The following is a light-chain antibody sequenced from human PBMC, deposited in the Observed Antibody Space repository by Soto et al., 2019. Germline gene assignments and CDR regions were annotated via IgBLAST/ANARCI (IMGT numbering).Light chain of an antibody. Sequence: DIVMTQSPLSLPVTPGEPASISCRSSQSLLHSNGYNYLGWYLQKPGQSPQLLIYLGSNRASGVPDRFSGSGSGTDFTLKISRVEAEDVGVYYCMQALQTRLTFGGGTKVEIK. CDR1: QSLLHSNGYNY. J-gene: IGKJ4*01. CDR3: MQALQTRLT. CDR2: LGS. V-gene: IGKV2-28*01.